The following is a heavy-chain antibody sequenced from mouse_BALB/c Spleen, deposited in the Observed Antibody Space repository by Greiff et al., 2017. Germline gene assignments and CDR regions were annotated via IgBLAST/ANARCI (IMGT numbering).Heavy chain of an antibody. V-gene: IGHV14-3*02. CDR1: GFNIKDTY. J-gene: IGHJ2*01. D-gene: IGHD1-1*01. Sequence: VQLQQSGAELVKPGASVKLSCTASGFNIKDTYMHWVKQRPEQGLEWIGRIDPANGNTKYDPKFQGKATITADTSSNTAYLQLSSLTSEDTAVYYCARSGDYGSSYFDYWGQGTTLTVSS. CDR2: IDPANGNT. CDR3: ARSGDYGSSYFDY.